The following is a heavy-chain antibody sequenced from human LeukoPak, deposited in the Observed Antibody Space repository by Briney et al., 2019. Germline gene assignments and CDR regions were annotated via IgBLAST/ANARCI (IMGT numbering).Heavy chain of an antibody. Sequence: GGSLRLSCAASGFTFSSYSMNWVRQAPGKGLEWVSYISSSSSTIYYADSVKGRFTISRDNAKNSLYLQMNSLRAEDTAVYYCTNPQSLPTGQPWGQGTLVTVSS. CDR2: ISSSSSTI. CDR3: TNPQSLPTGQP. V-gene: IGHV3-48*04. D-gene: IGHD1-14*01. J-gene: IGHJ5*02. CDR1: GFTFSSYS.